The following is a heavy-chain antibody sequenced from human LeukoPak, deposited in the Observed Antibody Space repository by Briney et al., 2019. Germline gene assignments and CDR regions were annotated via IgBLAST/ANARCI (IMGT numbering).Heavy chain of an antibody. D-gene: IGHD3-10*01. J-gene: IGHJ5*02. CDR1: GGTFSSYA. V-gene: IGHV1-69*04. Sequence: SVKVSCKASGGTFSSYAISWVRQAPGQGLEWMGRIIPILGIANYAQKFQGRVTIAADRSTSTAYMGLSSLRSEDTAVYYCARDRFGEHANWFDPWGQGTLVTVSS. CDR2: IIPILGIA. CDR3: ARDRFGEHANWFDP.